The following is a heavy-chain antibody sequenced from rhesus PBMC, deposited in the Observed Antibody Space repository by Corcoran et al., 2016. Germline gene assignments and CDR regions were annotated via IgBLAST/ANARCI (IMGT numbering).Heavy chain of an antibody. Sequence: LTCAVSGGSISSGYYYWSWIRQPPGKGLEWIGYITYSGSTSYNPSLKSRVTISRDTSKNQFSLKLSSVTAADTAVYYCARDWNNDRFDVGGAGVLVTVSS. D-gene: IGHD1-20*01. CDR1: GGSISSGYYY. CDR3: ARDWNNDRFDV. V-gene: IGHV4-122*02. CDR2: ITYSGST. J-gene: IGHJ5-1*01.